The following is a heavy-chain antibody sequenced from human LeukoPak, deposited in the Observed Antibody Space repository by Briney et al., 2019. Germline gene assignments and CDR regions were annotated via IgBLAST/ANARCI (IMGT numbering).Heavy chain of an antibody. J-gene: IGHJ3*02. CDR2: ISAYNGNT. V-gene: IGHV1-18*01. CDR3: ARLYCSSTGCLKDAFDI. CDR1: GYTFTSYG. Sequence: ASVKVSCKASGYTFTSYGISWVRQAPGQGLEWMGWISAYNGNTNYAQKLQGRVTMTTDTSTSTAYMELRSLRSDDTAVYYCARLYCSSTGCLKDAFDIWGQGTMVTVSS. D-gene: IGHD2-2*01.